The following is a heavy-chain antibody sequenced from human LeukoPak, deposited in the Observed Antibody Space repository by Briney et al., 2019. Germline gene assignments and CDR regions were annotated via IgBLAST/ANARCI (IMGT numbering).Heavy chain of an antibody. CDR2: ISWNSGSI. CDR3: AKDMAFGGVNHPYDY. D-gene: IGHD3-16*01. V-gene: IGHV3-9*01. Sequence: PGRSLRLSCAASGFTFDDYAMHWVRQAPGKGLEWVSGISWNSGSIGYADSAKGRFTISRDNAKNSLYLQMNSLRAEDTALYYCAKDMAFGGVNHPYDYWGQGTLVTVSS. CDR1: GFTFDDYA. J-gene: IGHJ4*02.